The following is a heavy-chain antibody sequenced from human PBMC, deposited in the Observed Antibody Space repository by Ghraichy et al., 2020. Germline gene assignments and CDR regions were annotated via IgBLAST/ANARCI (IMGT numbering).Heavy chain of an antibody. V-gene: IGHV4-4*07. Sequence: XETLSLTCTVSGGSISSYYWSWIRQPAGKGLEWIGRIYTSGSTNYNPSLKSRVTMSVDTSKNQFSLKLSSVTAADTAVYYCARELGYCSGGSCYSAYYYYGMDVWGQXXXVTVSS. D-gene: IGHD2-15*01. CDR3: ARELGYCSGGSCYSAYYYYGMDV. CDR1: GGSISSYY. J-gene: IGHJ6*02. CDR2: IYTSGST.